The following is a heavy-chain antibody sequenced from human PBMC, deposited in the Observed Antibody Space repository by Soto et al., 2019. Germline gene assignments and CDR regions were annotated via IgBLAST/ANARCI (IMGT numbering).Heavy chain of an antibody. CDR1: GESISSSSYY. V-gene: IGHV4-39*01. CDR3: ARQRTTVVTQVYFDY. CDR2: IYHSGRT. J-gene: IGHJ4*02. Sequence: SETLSLTCIVSGESISSSSYYWGWIRQPPGKGLEWIGSIYHSGRTYYNPSLKSRVSISIDTSKNQFSLKLSSVTAAETALYSCARQRTTVVTQVYFDYWGQGALVTVSS. D-gene: IGHD2-21*02.